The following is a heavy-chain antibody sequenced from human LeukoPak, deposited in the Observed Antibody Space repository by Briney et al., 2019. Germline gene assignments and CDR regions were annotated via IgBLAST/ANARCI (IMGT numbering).Heavy chain of an antibody. D-gene: IGHD3-9*01. CDR2: IRYHGSNK. CDR1: RFTFSTYG. V-gene: IGHV3-30*02. Sequence: PGGSLRLSCAASRFTFSTYGMHWVRQAPGKGLEWVAFIRYHGSNKYYADSVKGRFTISRDNSKNTLYLQMNSLRAEDTAVYFCAKPRRDYDILTASDYWGQGTLVTVSS. J-gene: IGHJ4*02. CDR3: AKPRRDYDILTASDY.